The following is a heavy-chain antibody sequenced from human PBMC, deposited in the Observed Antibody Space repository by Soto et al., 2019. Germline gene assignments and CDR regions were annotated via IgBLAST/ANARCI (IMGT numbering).Heavy chain of an antibody. D-gene: IGHD3-22*01. Sequence: GESLKSSCKGSGYSFAGYWITWVRQKPGKGLEWMGRIDPSDSQTYYSPSFRGHVTISATKSITTVFLQWSSLRASDTAMYYCARKIYDSDTGPNFQYYFDSWGQGTPVTVSS. J-gene: IGHJ4*02. CDR1: GYSFAGYW. CDR2: IDPSDSQT. V-gene: IGHV5-10-1*01. CDR3: ARKIYDSDTGPNFQYYFDS.